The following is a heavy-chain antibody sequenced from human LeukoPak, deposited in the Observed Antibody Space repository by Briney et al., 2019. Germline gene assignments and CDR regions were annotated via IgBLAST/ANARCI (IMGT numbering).Heavy chain of an antibody. J-gene: IGHJ4*02. D-gene: IGHD6-13*01. V-gene: IGHV1-2*02. CDR3: ARGCSSSRPTAMDY. CDR2: INPNSGGT. CDR1: GYTFTGYY. Sequence: GASVKVSCKASGYTFTGYYMHWVRQAPGQGLEWMGWINPNSGGTNYAQKFQGRVTMTRDTSISTAYMELSRLRSDDTAVYYCARGCSSSRPTAMDYWGQGTLVTVSS.